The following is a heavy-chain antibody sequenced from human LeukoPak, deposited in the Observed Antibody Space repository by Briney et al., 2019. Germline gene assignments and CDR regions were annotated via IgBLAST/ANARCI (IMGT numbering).Heavy chain of an antibody. CDR3: ARVGPRRYCSSTSCYEDY. Sequence: GASVKVSCKASGYTSTGYYMHWVRQAPGQGLEWMGWINPNSGGTNYAQKFQGRVTMTRDTSISTAYMELSRLRSDDTAVYYCARVGPRRYCSSTSCYEDYWGQGTLVTVSS. CDR2: INPNSGGT. V-gene: IGHV1-2*02. D-gene: IGHD2-2*01. J-gene: IGHJ4*02. CDR1: GYTSTGYY.